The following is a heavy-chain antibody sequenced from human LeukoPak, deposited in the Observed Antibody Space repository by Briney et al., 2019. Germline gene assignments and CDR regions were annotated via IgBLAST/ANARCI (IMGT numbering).Heavy chain of an antibody. J-gene: IGHJ4*02. CDR1: GFTFSYYG. D-gene: IGHD1-26*01. CDR2: ISYDGSKK. CDR3: ARESDGGRYFDY. V-gene: IGHV3-30*03. Sequence: GGSLRLSCAASGFTFSYYGMHWVRQAPGKGLEWVAVISYDGSKKYYAASVKGRFTISRDNSKNTLYLQMNSLRAEDTAVFFCARESDGGRYFDYWGQGTLVTVSS.